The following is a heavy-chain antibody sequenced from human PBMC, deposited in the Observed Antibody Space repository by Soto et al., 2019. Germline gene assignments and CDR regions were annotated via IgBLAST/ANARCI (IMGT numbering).Heavy chain of an antibody. D-gene: IGHD2-2*01. CDR3: ARGYCSSSGCSQYFDY. CDR1: GYNFPGNY. Sequence: ASVKVSCKASGYNFPGNYIHWVRQAPGQGLEWMALINPTTGGTRYAQKFQGRVSVTWDTSISTAYMELSRLTSDDTAIYFCARGYCSSSGCSQYFDYWG. V-gene: IGHV1-2*02. J-gene: IGHJ4*01. CDR2: INPTTGGT.